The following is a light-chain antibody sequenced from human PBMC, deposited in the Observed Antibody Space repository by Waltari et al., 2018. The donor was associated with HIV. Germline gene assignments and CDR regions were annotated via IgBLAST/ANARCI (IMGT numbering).Light chain of an antibody. CDR2: DSN. Sequence: QPVVTQEASLTVSPGGTVALTCASSAGVVTRGHFPYWSQVRPGHAPKTFLFDSNNRYSWTPARFAGSVLRGKAALTLTGALPEDEGDYYCLLSFGGDLVFGGGT. CDR3: LLSFGGDLV. J-gene: IGLJ2*01. V-gene: IGLV7-46*01. CDR1: AGVVTRGHF.